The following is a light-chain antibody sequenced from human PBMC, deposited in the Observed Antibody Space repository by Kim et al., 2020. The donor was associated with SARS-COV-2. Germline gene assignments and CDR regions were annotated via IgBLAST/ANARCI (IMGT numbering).Light chain of an antibody. V-gene: IGKV1-39*01. J-gene: IGKJ2*01. CDR2: AAS. CDR1: QSSSIH. Sequence: SAAVRVRVSITCRASQSSSIHLIWYQQKPRNAPTPLFYAASSLQSGAPSRFRRSGSGTDFTLTISSLRPEYFATFYCQQSYITSYTFGQGTNLDI. CDR3: QQSYITSYT.